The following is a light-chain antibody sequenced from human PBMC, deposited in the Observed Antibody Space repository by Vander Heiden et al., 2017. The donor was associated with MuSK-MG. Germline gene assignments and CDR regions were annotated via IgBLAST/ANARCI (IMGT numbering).Light chain of an antibody. J-gene: IGKJ5*01. CDR3: QQYGNSPVT. CDR1: QSVRSNF. V-gene: IGKV3-20*01. CDR2: GAS. Sequence: EIVLTQSPGTLSLSPGERATLSCRASQSVRSNFLAWYQQRPGQPPRLLIYGASSRPTGIPDRISGSGSGTDFTLTIIRLEPEDFAVYYCQQYGNSPVTFGPGTRLDI.